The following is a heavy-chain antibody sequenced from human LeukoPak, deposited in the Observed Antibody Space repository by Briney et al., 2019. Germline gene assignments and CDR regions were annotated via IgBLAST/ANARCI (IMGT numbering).Heavy chain of an antibody. D-gene: IGHD6-19*01. Sequence: SVKVSCKASGGTFSSYAISWVRQAPGQGLEWTGGIIPIFGTANYAQKFQGRVTITADESTSTAYMELSSLRSEDTAVYYCARDRRGLYSSGWYYFDYWGQGTLVTVSS. J-gene: IGHJ4*02. V-gene: IGHV1-69*13. CDR2: IIPIFGTA. CDR1: GGTFSSYA. CDR3: ARDRRGLYSSGWYYFDY.